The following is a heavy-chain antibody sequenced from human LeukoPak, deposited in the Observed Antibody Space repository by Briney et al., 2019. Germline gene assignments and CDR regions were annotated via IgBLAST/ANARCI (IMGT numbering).Heavy chain of an antibody. V-gene: IGHV4-34*01. CDR3: TRDIGDFVSDF. Sequence: PSGTLSLTCAVYGGSFSGYYWSWIRQPPGKGLEWIGEINHSGSTNYNPSLKSRVTISVDTSKNQFALDLRSVTAADTAVYYCTRDIGDFVSDFWGQGTLVTVSS. D-gene: IGHD2-21*02. CDR2: INHSGST. J-gene: IGHJ4*02. CDR1: GGSFSGYY.